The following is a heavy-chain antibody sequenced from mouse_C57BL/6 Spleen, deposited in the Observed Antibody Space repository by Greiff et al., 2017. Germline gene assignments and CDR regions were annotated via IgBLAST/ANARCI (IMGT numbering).Heavy chain of an antibody. CDR3: AREELYYGNSYCDY. CDR2: IHPNSGST. CDR1: GFTFTSYW. J-gene: IGHJ2*01. Sequence: QVQLQQSGAELVKPGASVKLSCKASGFTFTSYWMPWVKQRPGQGLEWIGLIHPNSGSTNYNEKFKSKATLTVDTSSSTAYMQLSSLTSEDSAVYYCAREELYYGNSYCDYWGQGTTLTVAS. V-gene: IGHV1-64*01. D-gene: IGHD1-1*01.